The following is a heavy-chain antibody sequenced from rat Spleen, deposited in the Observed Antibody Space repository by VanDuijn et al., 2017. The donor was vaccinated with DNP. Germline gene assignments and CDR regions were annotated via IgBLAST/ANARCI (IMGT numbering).Heavy chain of an antibody. CDR1: GFTFDDYW. V-gene: IGHV5-31*01. D-gene: IGHD1-11*01. CDR3: ATGVHGGYEDWFAY. CDR2: IAKNGGST. Sequence: EVQLVESGGGLVQPGRSLKLSCVASGFTFDDYWMTWIRQVPGKGPEWIGSIAKNGGSTLSPDSVKGRFTISRDNAKNTQYLQMDSLRSEDTATYYCATGVHGGYEDWFAYWGQGTLVTVSS. J-gene: IGHJ3*01.